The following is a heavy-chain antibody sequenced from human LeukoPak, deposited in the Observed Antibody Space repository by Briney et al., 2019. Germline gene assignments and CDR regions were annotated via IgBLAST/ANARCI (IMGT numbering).Heavy chain of an antibody. V-gene: IGHV4-4*07. CDR3: ARAGEYDFWSGPPRD. CDR1: GGSISSYF. CDR2: IYTSGTT. D-gene: IGHD3-3*01. Sequence: PSETLSLTCTVSGGSISSYFWSWIRQPAGKGLEWIGRIYTSGTTNYNTTLKSRLTMSVDTSKNQFSLKLSSVTAADTAVYYCARAGEYDFWSGPPRDWGQGTLVAVSS. J-gene: IGHJ4*02.